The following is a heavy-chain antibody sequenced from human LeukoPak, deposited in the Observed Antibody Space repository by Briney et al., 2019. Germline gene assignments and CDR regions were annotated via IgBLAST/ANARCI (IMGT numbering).Heavy chain of an antibody. V-gene: IGHV4-59*12. D-gene: IGHD2-2*01. CDR3: ARLDCSSTSCYDSVDY. J-gene: IGHJ4*02. CDR1: GGSISSYY. Sequence: SETLSLTCTVSGGSISSYYWNWIRQPPGKGLEWIGYIYYSGSTSYNPSLKSRVTISVDTSKNQFSLKLSSVTAADTAVYYCARLDCSSTSCYDSVDYWGQGTLVTVSS. CDR2: IYYSGST.